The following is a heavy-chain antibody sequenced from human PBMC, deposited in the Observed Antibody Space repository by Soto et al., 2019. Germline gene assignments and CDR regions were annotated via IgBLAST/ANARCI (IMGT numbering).Heavy chain of an antibody. Sequence: GPSVKVSCKASGYTFTIYYMHWVRQATGQGLEWMGIINPSGGSTSYAQKFQGRVTMTRDTSTSTVYMELSSLRSEDTAVYYCATGEADYYGSGSRYYMDVWGKGTTVTVSS. J-gene: IGHJ6*03. CDR2: INPSGGST. V-gene: IGHV1-46*03. CDR1: GYTFTIYY. CDR3: ATGEADYYGSGSRYYMDV. D-gene: IGHD3-10*01.